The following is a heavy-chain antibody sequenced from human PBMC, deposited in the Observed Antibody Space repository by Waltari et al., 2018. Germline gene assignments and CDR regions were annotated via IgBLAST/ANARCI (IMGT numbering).Heavy chain of an antibody. J-gene: IGHJ4*01. CDR3: ARTSRAIDYYFDY. V-gene: IGHV4-59*11. CDR2: SYYSGNT. Sequence: QVQLQESGPGLVKPSETLSLTCTVSDGSMTGHYWSWIRQPPGKGLEWIGYSYYSGNTNYNPSLKSRVTISVDTSKTQFSLKLNSVTAADTALYYCARTSRAIDYYFDYWGQGTLVTVSS. D-gene: IGHD3-10*01. CDR1: DGSMTGHY.